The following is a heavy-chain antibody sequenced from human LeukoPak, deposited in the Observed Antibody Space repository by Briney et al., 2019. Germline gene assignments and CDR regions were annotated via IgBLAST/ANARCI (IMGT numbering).Heavy chain of an antibody. D-gene: IGHD5-18*01. J-gene: IGHJ4*02. CDR3: ARVTGGWIQLWCDY. CDR1: GFTFSSYS. CDR2: ISSSSSYI. Sequence: GGSLRLSCAASGFTFSSYSMNWVRQAPGKGLEWVSSISSSSSYIYYADSVKGGFTISRDNAKNSLYPQMDSLRAEDTAVYYCARVTGGWIQLWCDYWGQGTLVTVSS. V-gene: IGHV3-21*01.